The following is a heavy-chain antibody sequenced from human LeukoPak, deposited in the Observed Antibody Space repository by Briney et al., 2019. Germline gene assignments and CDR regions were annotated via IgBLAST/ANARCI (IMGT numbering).Heavy chain of an antibody. Sequence: SETLSLTCSVSGASISRDDYYWSWIRQHPGKGLEWLGTYHSGSTDYSPSLKSRLLISADMSKNQFSLRVTSVTAADTAVYYCARDNQKRWFYSWGQGTLVTVSS. CDR2: TYHSGST. J-gene: IGHJ5*01. V-gene: IGHV4-30-4*01. CDR1: GASISRDDYY. CDR3: ARDNQKRWFYS.